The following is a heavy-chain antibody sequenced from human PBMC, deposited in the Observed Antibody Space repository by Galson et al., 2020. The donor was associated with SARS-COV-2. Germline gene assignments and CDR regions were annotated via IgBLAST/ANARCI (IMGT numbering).Heavy chain of an antibody. Sequence: GGSLRLSCAASGFTFFSYAINWVRQAPGKGLEWVAVISYDGSEKLYGDSVKSRFTISRDNSRNTLYLEMDRLRPEDTAVYYCARSGPSLAGTMGAFDIWGQGTTVTVSS. CDR3: ARSGPSLAGTMGAFDI. CDR1: GFTFFSYA. CDR2: ISYDGSEK. J-gene: IGHJ3*02. D-gene: IGHD6-19*01. V-gene: IGHV3-30*04.